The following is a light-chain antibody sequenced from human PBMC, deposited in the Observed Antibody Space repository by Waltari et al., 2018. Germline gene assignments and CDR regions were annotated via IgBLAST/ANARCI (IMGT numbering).Light chain of an antibody. CDR3: HQYNNGRPWT. J-gene: IGKJ1*01. Sequence: ETVMTQSPAPLFVSPGERATLSCRASQSVSRTFAWYQQNPGQAPRRLIYDASTRATSIQARFSGSGSDIEFTLTISSLQSEDSAAYYCHQYNNGRPWTFGQGTKVEIK. CDR2: DAS. CDR1: QSVSRT. V-gene: IGKV3-15*01.